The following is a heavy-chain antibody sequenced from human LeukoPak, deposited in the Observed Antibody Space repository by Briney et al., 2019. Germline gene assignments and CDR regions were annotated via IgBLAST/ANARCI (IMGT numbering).Heavy chain of an antibody. J-gene: IGHJ4*02. V-gene: IGHV3-23*01. CDR1: GFTFSSYS. CDR2: ISGSGGST. Sequence: PGGSLRLSCVASGFTFSSYSMNWVRQAPGKGLEWVSAISGSGGSTYYADSVKGRFTISRDNSKNTLYLQMNSLRAEDTAVYYCATPSGSYYYWGQGTLVTVSS. D-gene: IGHD1-26*01. CDR3: ATPSGSYYY.